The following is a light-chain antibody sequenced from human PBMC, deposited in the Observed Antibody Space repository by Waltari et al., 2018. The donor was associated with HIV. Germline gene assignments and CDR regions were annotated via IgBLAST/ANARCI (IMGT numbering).Light chain of an antibody. V-gene: IGKV3-20*01. J-gene: IGKJ2*01. CDR1: QSVSSSY. CDR3: QQYGSSPQYT. CDR2: GAS. Sequence: EIVLTQSPCTLSLSPGERATLSCRASQSVSSSYLAWYQQKPGQAARLLIYGASSRATGIPDRFSGSGSGTDFTLTISRLEPEDFAVYYCQQYGSSPQYTFGQGTKLEIK.